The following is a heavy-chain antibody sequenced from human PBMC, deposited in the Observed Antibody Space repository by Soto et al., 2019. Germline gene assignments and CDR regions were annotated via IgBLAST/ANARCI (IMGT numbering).Heavy chain of an antibody. CDR1: GCPFRICA. V-gene: IGHV1-69*13. CDR2: IIPIFGTA. D-gene: IGHD3-9*01. J-gene: IGHJ4*02. CDR3: GGGLRYCDWLPQD. Sequence: SSVQVSCKAAGCPFRICAISWVRQAPGQGPEWMGGIIPIFGTANYGQKFQGRVTITADESTSTAYIDLSSLRPEETAVYYCGGGLRYCDWLPQDWGQGTLVTVSS.